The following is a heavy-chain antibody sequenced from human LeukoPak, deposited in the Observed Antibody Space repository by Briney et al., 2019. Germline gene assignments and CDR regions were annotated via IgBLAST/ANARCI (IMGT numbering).Heavy chain of an antibody. CDR3: ARGGGVIIRGFDY. V-gene: IGHV3-74*01. CDR1: GFTFSSYW. J-gene: IGHJ4*02. CDR2: INSDGSST. Sequence: GGSLRLSCAASGFTFSSYWMHWVRQAPGKGLVSFSRINSDGSSTSYADSVKGRFTISRDYAKNTLYLQMNSLRAEDTAVYYCARGGGVIIRGFDYWGQGTLVTVSS. D-gene: IGHD3-10*01.